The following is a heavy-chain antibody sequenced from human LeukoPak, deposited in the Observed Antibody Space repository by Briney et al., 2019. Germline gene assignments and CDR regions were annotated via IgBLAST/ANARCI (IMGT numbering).Heavy chain of an antibody. V-gene: IGHV4-30-4*02. J-gene: IGHJ4*02. Sequence: PSETLSLTCTVSGGSISSGDYYWSWIRQPPGKGLEWIGYIYYSGSTYYNPSLKSRVTISVDTSKNQFSLKLSSVTAADTAVYYCARGINRRWLHAFHHYFDYWGQGTLVTVSS. CDR1: GGSISSGDYY. CDR2: IYYSGST. D-gene: IGHD5-24*01. CDR3: ARGINRRWLHAFHHYFDY.